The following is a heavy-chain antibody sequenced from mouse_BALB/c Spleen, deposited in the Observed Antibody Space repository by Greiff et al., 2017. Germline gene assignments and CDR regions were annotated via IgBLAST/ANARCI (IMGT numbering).Heavy chain of an antibody. CDR3: ARKGGGNPFDY. V-gene: IGHV5-9-3*01. Sequence: EVQLVESGGGLVKPGGSLKLSCAASGFTFSSYAMSWVRQTPEKRLEWVATISSGGSYTYYPDSVKGRFTISRDNAKNTLYLQMSSLRSEDTAMYYCARKGGGNPFDYWGQGTTLTVSS. CDR1: GFTFSSYA. J-gene: IGHJ2*01. CDR2: ISSGGSYT. D-gene: IGHD2-1*01.